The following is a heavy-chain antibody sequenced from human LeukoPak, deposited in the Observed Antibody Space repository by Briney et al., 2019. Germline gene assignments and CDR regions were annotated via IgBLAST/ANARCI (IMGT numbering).Heavy chain of an antibody. Sequence: ASVKVSCKASGYTFTSYGISWVRQAPGQGLEWMGWISTYNGNTNNAQKLQGRVTMTTDTSTSTPDMELRSLRSTYTAVYYWAGGSVTMVRGVIRVLDYWGQGTLVTVSS. CDR2: ISTYNGNT. CDR1: GYTFTSYG. V-gene: IGHV1-18*01. CDR3: AGGSVTMVRGVIRVLDY. D-gene: IGHD3-10*01. J-gene: IGHJ4*02.